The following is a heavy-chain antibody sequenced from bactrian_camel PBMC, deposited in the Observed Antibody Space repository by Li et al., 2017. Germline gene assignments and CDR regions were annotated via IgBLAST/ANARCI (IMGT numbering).Heavy chain of an antibody. J-gene: IGHJ6*01. D-gene: IGHD5*01. V-gene: IGHV3S6*01. CDR1: GFAFSNTY. CDR2: IYSDGSAT. CDR3: AAYPCTRSEKGWVPSGQGY. Sequence: VQLVESGGGLVQPGESLTLSCAASGFAFSNTYMNWIRQAPGKGLEWVSSIYSDGSATLYTDSVKGRFTISQDNAKNTLVLQMNSLKPDDTAMYYCAAYPCTRSEKGWVPSGQGYSGQGTQVTVS.